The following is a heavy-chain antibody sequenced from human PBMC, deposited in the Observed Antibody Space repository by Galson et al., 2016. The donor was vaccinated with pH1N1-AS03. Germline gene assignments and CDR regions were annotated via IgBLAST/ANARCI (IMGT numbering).Heavy chain of an antibody. CDR1: GFTFSSYR. V-gene: IGHV3-48*02. D-gene: IGHD5-12*01. Sequence: SLRLSCAASGFTFSSYRMNWVRHAPGKGLEWVSYIGKGSGIIYYADSVRGRFTISRDDVNNSLYLQMHSLSDEDTAVYYCAREYNGHDPRYLYGMDVWGQGTTVIVSS. CDR2: IGKGSGII. J-gene: IGHJ6*02. CDR3: AREYNGHDPRYLYGMDV.